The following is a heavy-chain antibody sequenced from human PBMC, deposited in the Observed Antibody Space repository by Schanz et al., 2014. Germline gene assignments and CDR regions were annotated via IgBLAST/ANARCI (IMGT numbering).Heavy chain of an antibody. D-gene: IGHD3-22*01. CDR2: ISPYNGNT. V-gene: IGHV1-18*01. CDR1: GYTFTDYG. J-gene: IGHJ4*02. CDR3: AGAFDSSGYYFDY. Sequence: QVQLVQSGSELKKPGASVKVSCKASGYTFTDYGVIWVRQAPGQGLEWMGWISPYNGNTNYAQKLQGRVTMTADTSTSTAYMELSGLRSEDTAGYYCAGAFDSSGYYFDYWGQGTLVTDSS.